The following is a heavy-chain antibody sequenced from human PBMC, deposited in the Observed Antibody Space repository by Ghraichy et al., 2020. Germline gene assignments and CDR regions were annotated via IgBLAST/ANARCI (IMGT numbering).Heavy chain of an antibody. Sequence: SETLSLTCTVSGGSISSYYWSWIRQPPGKGLEWIGYIYYSGSTNYNPSLKSRVTISVHTSKNQFSLKLSSVTAADTAVYYCARVRGSGWSDRFDYWGQGTLVTVSS. D-gene: IGHD6-19*01. CDR3: ARVRGSGWSDRFDY. V-gene: IGHV4-59*01. J-gene: IGHJ4*02. CDR2: IYYSGST. CDR1: GGSISSYY.